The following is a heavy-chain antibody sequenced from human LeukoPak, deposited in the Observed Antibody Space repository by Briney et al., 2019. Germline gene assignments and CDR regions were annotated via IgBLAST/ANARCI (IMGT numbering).Heavy chain of an antibody. CDR2: IYYSGGT. Sequence: SETLSLTCTVSGGSISSYYWSWIRQPPGKGLEWIGYIYYSGGTNYNPSLKGRVTISVDTSKNQFSLRLSSVTAADTAVYYCARDLLTGVFDYWGQGTLVTVSS. CDR1: GGSISSYY. J-gene: IGHJ4*02. V-gene: IGHV4-59*01. D-gene: IGHD3-9*01. CDR3: ARDLLTGVFDY.